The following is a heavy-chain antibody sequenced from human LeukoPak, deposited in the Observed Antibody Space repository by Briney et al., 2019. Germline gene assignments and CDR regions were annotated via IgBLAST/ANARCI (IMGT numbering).Heavy chain of an antibody. V-gene: IGHV3-23*01. CDR1: GFTFTSYA. CDR3: APSDGYTDY. J-gene: IGHJ4*02. CDR2: ISGSGAST. D-gene: IGHD5-24*01. Sequence: GGSLRLSCAASGFTFTSYAMSWVRQAPGKGLEWVSTISGSGASTYYADSVKGRFTISRDNSKNTLYLQMNSLRAEDTAVYFCAPSDGYTDYWGQGTLVTVPS.